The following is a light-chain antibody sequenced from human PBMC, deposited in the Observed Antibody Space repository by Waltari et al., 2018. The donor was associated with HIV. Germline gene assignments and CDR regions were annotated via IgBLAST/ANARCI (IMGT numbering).Light chain of an antibody. CDR2: SNN. CDR3: AAWDDSLHGYV. J-gene: IGLJ1*01. CDR1: SSNIGRNP. Sequence: QSVLPQPPSASGTPGQRVTISCSGSSSNIGRNPINWYRQLPGTAPKLLIYSNNQRPSGVPDRFSGSKSGTSASLAISGLQSEDEADYYCAAWDDSLHGYVFGTGTKVTVV. V-gene: IGLV1-44*01.